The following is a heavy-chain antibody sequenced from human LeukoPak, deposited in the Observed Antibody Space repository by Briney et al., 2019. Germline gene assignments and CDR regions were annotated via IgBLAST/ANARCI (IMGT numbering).Heavy chain of an antibody. V-gene: IGHV3-48*01. D-gene: IGHD5-18*01. CDR2: ISITSSSI. CDR1: GFIFSNYN. Sequence: GGSLRLSCAASGFIFSNYNMNSVRQAPGKGLEWVASISITSSSIYYADSVKGRFTISGHNAKNSLYLQMSSLRPEDTGVYYCARALGYSYGYVIDYWGQGTLVTVSS. J-gene: IGHJ4*02. CDR3: ARALGYSYGYVIDY.